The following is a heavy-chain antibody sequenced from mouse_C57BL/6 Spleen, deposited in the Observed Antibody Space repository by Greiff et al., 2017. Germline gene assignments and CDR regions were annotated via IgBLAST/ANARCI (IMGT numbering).Heavy chain of an antibody. V-gene: IGHV1-82*01. J-gene: IGHJ4*01. Sequence: QVQLQQSGPELVKPGASVKISCKASGYAFSSSWMNWVKQRPGTGLEWIGRIYPGDGDTKYKGKFKGKATLSADKSSSTAYMHLSSLTSEDSAVYFCARARGSSYDYYAMDYWGQGTSVTVSS. D-gene: IGHD1-1*01. CDR1: GYAFSSSW. CDR2: IYPGDGDT. CDR3: ARARGSSYDYYAMDY.